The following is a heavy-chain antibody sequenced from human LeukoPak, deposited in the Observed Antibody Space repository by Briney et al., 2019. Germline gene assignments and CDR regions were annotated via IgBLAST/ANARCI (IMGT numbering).Heavy chain of an antibody. CDR1: GGSISSNS. V-gene: IGHV4-59*01. D-gene: IGHD3-10*01. J-gene: IGHJ4*02. Sequence: SETLSLTCTASGGSISSNSWSWIRQPPGKGLEWIGYTLNSVSVNSDPSLKSRVSISVDTSRNQCSLKLRSVTAADTAVYYCARDFYGSIDYWGQGILVTVSS. CDR2: TLNSVSV. CDR3: ARDFYGSIDY.